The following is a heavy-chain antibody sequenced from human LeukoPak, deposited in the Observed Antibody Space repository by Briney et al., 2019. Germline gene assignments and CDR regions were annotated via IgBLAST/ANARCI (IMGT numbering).Heavy chain of an antibody. Sequence: SETLSLTCAVYGGSFSNYYWTWIRQPAGKGLEWIGEIDHSGSSHYNPSLKSRVTISVDTSKNQLSLKLSSVTAADTAVYYGARVYSGSFYLDYWGQGTLVTVSS. D-gene: IGHD1-26*01. CDR2: IDHSGSS. CDR3: ARVYSGSFYLDY. V-gene: IGHV4-34*01. J-gene: IGHJ4*02. CDR1: GGSFSNYY.